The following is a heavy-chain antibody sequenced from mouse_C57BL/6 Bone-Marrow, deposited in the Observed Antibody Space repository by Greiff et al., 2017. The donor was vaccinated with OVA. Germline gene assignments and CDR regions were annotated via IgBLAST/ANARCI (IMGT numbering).Heavy chain of an antibody. CDR1: GYAFSSYW. D-gene: IGHD1-1*01. V-gene: IGHV1-80*01. CDR3: ARRGTTVVATDWYFDV. J-gene: IGHJ1*03. Sequence: QVKLQQSGAELVKPGASVKISCKASGYAFSSYWMNWVKQRPGKGLEWIGQIYPGDGDTNYNGKFKGKATLTADKSSSTAYMQLSSLTSEDSAVYFCARRGTTVVATDWYFDVWGTGTTVTVSS. CDR2: IYPGDGDT.